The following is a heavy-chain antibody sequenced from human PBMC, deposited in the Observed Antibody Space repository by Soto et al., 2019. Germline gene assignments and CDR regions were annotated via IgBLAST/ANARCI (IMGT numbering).Heavy chain of an antibody. CDR1: GFTFSRNW. D-gene: IGHD6-19*01. J-gene: IGHJ6*02. CDR3: ARGGYSSGWYYYYGMDV. Sequence: GGSLRLSCAASGFTFSRNWMHWVRQAPGKGLVWVSRINSDGSSTSYADSVKGRFTISRDNAKNTLYLQMNSLRVEDTAVYYCARGGYSSGWYYYYGMDVWGRGTTVTVSS. V-gene: IGHV3-74*01. CDR2: INSDGSST.